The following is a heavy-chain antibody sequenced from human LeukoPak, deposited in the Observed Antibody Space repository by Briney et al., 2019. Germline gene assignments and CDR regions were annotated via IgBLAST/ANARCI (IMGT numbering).Heavy chain of an antibody. V-gene: IGHV1-24*01. Sequence: ASVKVSCKDSGYTLTELSMHWVRQAPGKGLEWMGGFDPEDGETIYAQKFQGRVTMTEDASTVTAYMELSSLRSEDTAVYYCARALRGLYDSSGYDYWGQGTLVTVSS. CDR1: GYTLTELS. D-gene: IGHD3-22*01. J-gene: IGHJ4*02. CDR2: FDPEDGET. CDR3: ARALRGLYDSSGYDY.